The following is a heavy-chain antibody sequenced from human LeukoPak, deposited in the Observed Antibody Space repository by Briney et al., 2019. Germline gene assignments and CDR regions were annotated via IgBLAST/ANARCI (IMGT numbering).Heavy chain of an antibody. J-gene: IGHJ4*02. CDR3: ARAFTNTVTTGPIDY. D-gene: IGHD4-17*01. Sequence: ASVKVSSKASGYTFTSYGISWVRQAPGQGLEWMGWISAYNGNTNYAQKLQGRVTMTIDTSTSTAYMELRSLRSDDTAVYYCARAFTNTVTTGPIDYWGQGTLVTVSS. CDR1: GYTFTSYG. V-gene: IGHV1-18*01. CDR2: ISAYNGNT.